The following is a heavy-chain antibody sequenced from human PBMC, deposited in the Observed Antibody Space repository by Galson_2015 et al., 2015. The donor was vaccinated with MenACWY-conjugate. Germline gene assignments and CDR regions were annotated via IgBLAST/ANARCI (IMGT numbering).Heavy chain of an antibody. J-gene: IGHJ3*02. D-gene: IGHD2-15*01. V-gene: IGHV4-39*01. CDR3: ARRRPRDIGGGFDI. CDR2: ISNSGGT. Sequence: WFGIISNSGGTYHNPSLQSRITASADTSNNQFSLNLAAVTAADTALYFCARRRPRDIGGGFDIWGQGTLVTVSS.